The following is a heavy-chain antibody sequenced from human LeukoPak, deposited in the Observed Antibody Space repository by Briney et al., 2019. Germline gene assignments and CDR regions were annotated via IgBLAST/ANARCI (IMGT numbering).Heavy chain of an antibody. Sequence: QSGGSLGLSCAASGFTFSSYGMHWVRQAPGKGLEWVAFIRYDGSNKYYADSVKGRFTISRDNSKNTLYLQMNSLRAEDTAVYYCATPIIAVRGVSMGRNDYWGQGTLVTVSS. J-gene: IGHJ4*02. CDR1: GFTFSSYG. V-gene: IGHV3-30*02. CDR3: ATPIIAVRGVSMGRNDY. D-gene: IGHD3-10*01. CDR2: IRYDGSNK.